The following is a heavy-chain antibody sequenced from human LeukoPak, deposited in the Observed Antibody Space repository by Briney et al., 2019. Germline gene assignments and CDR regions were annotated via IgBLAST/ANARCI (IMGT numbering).Heavy chain of an antibody. V-gene: IGHV3-23*01. CDR1: GFTFSSYA. CDR2: ISGSGGST. D-gene: IGHD2-21*02. CDR3: ATEPVTAIMFES. J-gene: IGHJ4*02. Sequence: GGSLRLSCAASGFTFSSYAISWVRQAPGKGLEWVSAISGSGGSTYYADSVKGRFTISRDNSKNTLYLQMASLRAEDTAVYYCATEPVTAIMFESWGQGTLVTVSS.